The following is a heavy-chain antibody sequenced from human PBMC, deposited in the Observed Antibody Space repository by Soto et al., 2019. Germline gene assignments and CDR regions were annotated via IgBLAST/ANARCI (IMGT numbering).Heavy chain of an antibody. Sequence: SETLSLTCTVSGGSISSYYWSWIRQPPGKGLEWIGYIYYSGSTNYNPSLKSRVTISVDTSKNQFSLKLSFVTAADTALYYCARDREYYYDSSGYRHYYVMDVWGQGTTVTVSS. CDR1: GGSISSYY. J-gene: IGHJ6*02. CDR2: IYYSGST. V-gene: IGHV4-59*01. D-gene: IGHD3-22*01. CDR3: ARDREYYYDSSGYRHYYVMDV.